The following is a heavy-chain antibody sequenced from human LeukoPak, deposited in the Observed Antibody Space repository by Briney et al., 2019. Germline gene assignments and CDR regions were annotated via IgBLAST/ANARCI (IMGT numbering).Heavy chain of an antibody. CDR2: MNPNSGNT. D-gene: IGHD3-3*01. Sequence: VSVKVSCKASGYTFTSYDINWVRQATGQGLEWMGWMNPNSGNTGYAQKFQGRVTITRNTSISTAYMELSSLRSEDTAVYYCARRITIFGVLDYFDYWGQGTLVTVSS. V-gene: IGHV1-8*03. CDR1: GYTFTSYD. J-gene: IGHJ4*02. CDR3: ARRITIFGVLDYFDY.